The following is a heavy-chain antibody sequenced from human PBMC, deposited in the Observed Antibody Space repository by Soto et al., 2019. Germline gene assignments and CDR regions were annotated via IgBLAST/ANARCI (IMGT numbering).Heavy chain of an antibody. J-gene: IGHJ4*02. Sequence: GGALRPSCAGSGVIPIGARGPRVRPAPGKGLGWVGRIGMKSNSYATADVAAVKGRFSISRDDSENMAYLHMNSLKTEDTAVYYCSTQDCSGDSCQHPNWGQGTLVTVSS. V-gene: IGHV3-73*01. CDR3: STQDCSGDSCQHPN. D-gene: IGHD2-15*01. CDR1: GVIPIGAR. CDR2: IGMKSNSYAT.